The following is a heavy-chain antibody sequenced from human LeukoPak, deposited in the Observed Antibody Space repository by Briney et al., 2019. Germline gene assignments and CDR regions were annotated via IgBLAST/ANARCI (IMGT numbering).Heavy chain of an antibody. V-gene: IGHV4-34*01. CDR1: GGSFSGYY. D-gene: IGHD1-26*01. Sequence: PSETLSLTCAVNGGSFSGYYWSWIRQPPGKGSEWTGEINHSGGTNYNPSLKTRVTISVDTSKNQFSLKLSSVTAADTAVYYCARVGATSSDFDYWGQGTLVSVSS. CDR3: ARVGATSSDFDY. J-gene: IGHJ4*02. CDR2: INHSGGT.